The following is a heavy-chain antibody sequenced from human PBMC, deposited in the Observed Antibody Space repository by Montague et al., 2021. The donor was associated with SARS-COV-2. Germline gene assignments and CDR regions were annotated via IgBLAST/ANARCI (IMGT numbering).Heavy chain of an antibody. V-gene: IGHV3-48*03. CDR2: IINSGSST. D-gene: IGHD3-10*01. J-gene: IGHJ5*02. CDR1: GFTFSSYE. Sequence: SVSLSCAASGFTFSSYEMNWVRQAPGKGLEWISKIINSGSSTYYADSVKGRFTISRDNAKNSLYLQMNRLRAEDTAVYYCATYYYNSDHVRSAWGQGTLVTVSS. CDR3: ATYYYNSDHVRSA.